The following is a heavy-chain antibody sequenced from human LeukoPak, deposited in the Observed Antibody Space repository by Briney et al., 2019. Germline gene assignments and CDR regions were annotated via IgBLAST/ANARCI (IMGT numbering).Heavy chain of an antibody. D-gene: IGHD2-15*01. CDR1: GFTFSSYW. CDR3: ARDPGYCSGGSCYDY. CDR2: IKQDGSEK. J-gene: IGHJ4*02. V-gene: IGHV3-7*03. Sequence: NPGGSLRLSCAASGFTFSSYWMSWVRQAPGKGLEWVANIKQDGSEKYYVDSVKGRFTISRDNAKNSLYLQMNSLRVEDTAVYYCARDPGYCSGGSCYDYWGQGTLVTVSS.